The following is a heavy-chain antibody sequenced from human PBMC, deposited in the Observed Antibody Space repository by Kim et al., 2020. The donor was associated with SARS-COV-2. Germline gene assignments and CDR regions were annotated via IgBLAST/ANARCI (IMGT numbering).Heavy chain of an antibody. CDR2: IYYSGST. D-gene: IGHD2-2*01. CDR3: ARDRGYCSSTSCPRPFDP. CDR1: GGSISSSSYY. V-gene: IGHV4-39*07. J-gene: IGHJ5*02. Sequence: SETLSLTCTVSGGSISSSSYYWGWIRQPPGKGLEWIGSIYYSGSTYYNPSLKSRVTISVDTSKNQFSLKLSSVTAADTAVYYCARDRGYCSSTSCPRPFDPWGQGTLVTVSS.